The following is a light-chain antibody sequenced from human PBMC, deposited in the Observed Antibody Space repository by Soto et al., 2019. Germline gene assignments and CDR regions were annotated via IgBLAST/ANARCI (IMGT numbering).Light chain of an antibody. J-gene: IGKJ2*01. V-gene: IGKV3-15*01. CDR2: GAS. Sequence: EIVMTQSPATLSVSPGERATLSCRASQSISSDLAWYQQKPGQAPRLLIYGASTRATDIPARISGSGSGTDFTLTISSLQSEDFAVYYCQQYNTWPHQYTFGQGTKLEIK. CDR3: QQYNTWPHQYT. CDR1: QSISSD.